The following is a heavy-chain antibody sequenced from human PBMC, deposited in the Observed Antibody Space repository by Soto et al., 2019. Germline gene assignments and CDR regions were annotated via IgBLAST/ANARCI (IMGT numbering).Heavy chain of an antibody. CDR1: GFAFSSYA. V-gene: IGHV3-23*01. J-gene: IGHJ6*02. CDR3: APVPAASSYYNTDV. CDR2: IVDTGGRT. D-gene: IGHD2-2*01. Sequence: EVQLLESEGGLVQPGGSLRLSCTASGFAFSSYAMNWVRQAPGKGLEWVSGIVDTGGRTFYADSVKGRFTISRDNSKNTLYLEMNSLRAEDTATYYCAPVPAASSYYNTDVWGQGTTVTVSS.